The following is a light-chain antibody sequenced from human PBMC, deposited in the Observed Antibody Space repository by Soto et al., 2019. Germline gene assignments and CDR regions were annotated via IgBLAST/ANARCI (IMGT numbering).Light chain of an antibody. CDR2: SNN. CDR3: AAWDDSLIGSKWV. CDR1: SSNIGSNY. V-gene: IGLV1-47*02. J-gene: IGLJ3*02. Sequence: QTVVTQPPSASGTPGQRVTISCSGRSSNIGSNYVYWYQQVPGTPPKLLIYSNNQRPSGVPDRFSGSKSGTSASLTISGLRSEDEAYYYCAAWDDSLIGSKWVFGGGTKLTVL.